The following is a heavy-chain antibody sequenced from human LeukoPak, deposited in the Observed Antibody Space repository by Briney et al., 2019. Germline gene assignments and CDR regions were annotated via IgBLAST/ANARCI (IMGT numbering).Heavy chain of an antibody. CDR1: GFTFSSYE. J-gene: IGHJ4*02. V-gene: IGHV3-48*03. CDR2: ISGSGSTI. D-gene: IGHD2-21*02. CDR3: ARDSLMVTAKFDY. Sequence: GGSLRLSCAASGFTFSSYEMNWVRQAPGKGLEWISYISGSGSTIYYADSVKGRFTTSRDNAKNSVYLQMNSLRAEDTAVYYCARDSLMVTAKFDYWGQGTLVTVSS.